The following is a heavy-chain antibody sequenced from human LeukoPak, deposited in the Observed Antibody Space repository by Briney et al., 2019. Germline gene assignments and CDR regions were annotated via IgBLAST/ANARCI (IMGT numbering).Heavy chain of an antibody. J-gene: IGHJ4*02. Sequence: SETLSLTCTVSGVSISSYYWGWIRQPPGKGLEWIGSIYHSGSTYYNPSLKSRVTISVDTSKNQFSLKLSSVTAADTAVYYCARGRYYFDYWGQGTLVTVSS. CDR1: GVSISSYY. CDR2: IYHSGST. CDR3: ARGRYYFDY. V-gene: IGHV4-38-2*02.